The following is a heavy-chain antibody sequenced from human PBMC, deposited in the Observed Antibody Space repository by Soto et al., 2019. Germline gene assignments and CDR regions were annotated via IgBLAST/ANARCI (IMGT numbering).Heavy chain of an antibody. D-gene: IGHD6-6*01. CDR2: INGDGSST. Sequence: EVQLVESGGGLVQPGGSLRLSCAASGFPFSTSWMSWVRQAPGKGLVWVSRINGDGSSTNYADSVKGRFTISRDNAMKTLHLQMNSLRVEDTAVYYCVRDVRWGQGTLVTVSS. CDR3: VRDVR. V-gene: IGHV3-74*01. J-gene: IGHJ4*02. CDR1: GFPFSTSW.